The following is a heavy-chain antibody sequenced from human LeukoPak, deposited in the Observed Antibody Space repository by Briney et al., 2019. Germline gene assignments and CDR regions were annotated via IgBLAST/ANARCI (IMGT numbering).Heavy chain of an antibody. D-gene: IGHD1-14*01. CDR1: GGSFSGYY. CDR2: INHSGST. Sequence: SETLSLTCAVYGGSFSGYYWSWIRQPPGKGLEWIGEINHSGSTNYNPSLKSRVTISVDTSKNQFSLKLSSVTAADTAVYYRARDNGWFDPWGQGTLVTVSS. CDR3: ARDNGWFDP. J-gene: IGHJ5*02. V-gene: IGHV4-34*01.